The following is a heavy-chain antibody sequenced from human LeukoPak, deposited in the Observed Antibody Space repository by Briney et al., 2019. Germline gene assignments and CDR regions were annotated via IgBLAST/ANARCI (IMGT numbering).Heavy chain of an antibody. V-gene: IGHV3-30*02. Sequence: LAGGSLRLSCAASGFTFSSYGMHWVRQAPGKGPEWVAFIRYDGSNKYYADSVKGRFTISRDNSKNTLYLQMNSLRAEDTAVYYCATRRHIAVALDYWGQGTLVTVSS. CDR3: ATRRHIAVALDY. CDR1: GFTFSSYG. D-gene: IGHD6-19*01. CDR2: IRYDGSNK. J-gene: IGHJ4*02.